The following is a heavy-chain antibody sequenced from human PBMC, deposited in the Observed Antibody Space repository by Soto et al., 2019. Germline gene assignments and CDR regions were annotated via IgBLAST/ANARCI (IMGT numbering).Heavy chain of an antibody. Sequence: GGSLRLSCAASGFTFSSYSMNWVRQAPGKGLEWVSSISSSSSYIYYADSVKGRFTISRDNAKNSLYLQMNSLRAEDTAVYYCARGIASQRGYSGYDDAFDIWGQGTMVTVSS. D-gene: IGHD5-12*01. CDR2: ISSSSSYI. V-gene: IGHV3-21*01. CDR3: ARGIASQRGYSGYDDAFDI. CDR1: GFTFSSYS. J-gene: IGHJ3*02.